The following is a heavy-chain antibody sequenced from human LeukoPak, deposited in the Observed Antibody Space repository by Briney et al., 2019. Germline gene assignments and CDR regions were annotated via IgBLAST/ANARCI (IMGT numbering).Heavy chain of an antibody. D-gene: IGHD2-2*01. CDR2: ISRSSSYI. Sequence: PGGSLRLSCAASGFTFSSYSMNWVRQAPGKGLEWVSSISRSSSYIYYADSVKRRFTISRDNAKNSLYLQMNSLRAEDTAVYYCAREDASYAYYYYYYMDVWGKGTTVTVSS. V-gene: IGHV3-21*01. CDR3: AREDASYAYYYYYYMDV. J-gene: IGHJ6*03. CDR1: GFTFSSYS.